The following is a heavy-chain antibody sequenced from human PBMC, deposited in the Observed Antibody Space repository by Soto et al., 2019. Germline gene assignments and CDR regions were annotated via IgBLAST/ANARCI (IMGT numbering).Heavy chain of an antibody. J-gene: IGHJ4*02. CDR3: ARSSGSGSLFDY. V-gene: IGHV4-59*01. CDR2: IYYSGST. D-gene: IGHD3-10*01. CDR1: GGSISSYY. Sequence: PSETLSLTCTFSGGSISSYYWSLIRQPPGKGLEWIGYIYYSGSTNYNPSLKSRVTISVDTSKNQFSLKLSSVTAADTAVYYCARSSGSGSLFDYWGQGTLVTVSS.